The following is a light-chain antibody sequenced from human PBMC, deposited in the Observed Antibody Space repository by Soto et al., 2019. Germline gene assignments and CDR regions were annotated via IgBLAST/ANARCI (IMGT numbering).Light chain of an antibody. CDR3: QQYGISPYT. V-gene: IGKV3-20*01. CDR1: QSVSSSY. J-gene: IGKJ2*01. Sequence: EIVLTQSPGTLSLSPGERATLSCRASQSVSSSYLAWYQQKPGQAPRLLIYGASSRATGIPHRFSGSGSGTDFTLTISRLEPEDFAVYYCQQYGISPYTFGQGTKLEIK. CDR2: GAS.